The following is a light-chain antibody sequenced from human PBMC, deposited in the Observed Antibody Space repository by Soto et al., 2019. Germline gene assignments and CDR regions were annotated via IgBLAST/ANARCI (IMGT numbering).Light chain of an antibody. V-gene: IGKV1-17*03. CDR3: LQHISYPYT. CDR2: ATS. J-gene: IGKJ2*01. CDR1: QGISNY. Sequence: DIQMTQSPSAMSASVGDTVTITCRASQGISNYLAWFHQKPGKAPKRLVYATSSLQSGVPSRFSGSGSGTEFTLTISSLQPEDFATYVCLQHISYPYTFGQGTKLEIK.